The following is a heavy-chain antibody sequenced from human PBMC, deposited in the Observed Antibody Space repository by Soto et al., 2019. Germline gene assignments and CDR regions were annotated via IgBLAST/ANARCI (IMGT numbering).Heavy chain of an antibody. V-gene: IGHV3-23*01. Sequence: PGGSLRLSCAASGLTFSSYAMSWVRQAPGKGLEWVSAISGRGDNTYYADSVKGRFTISRDNSKNTLYLQMNSLRAEDTAVYYCAISRYSSSWYYFDYWGQGTLVTVSS. CDR1: GLTFSSYA. D-gene: IGHD6-13*01. CDR2: ISGRGDNT. CDR3: AISRYSSSWYYFDY. J-gene: IGHJ4*02.